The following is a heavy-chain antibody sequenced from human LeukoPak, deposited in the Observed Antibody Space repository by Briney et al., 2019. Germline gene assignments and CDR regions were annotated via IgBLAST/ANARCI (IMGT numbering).Heavy chain of an antibody. CDR3: ARESDYYDSSGYPDY. V-gene: IGHV3-11*01. CDR2: ISSSGSTI. J-gene: IGHJ4*02. CDR1: GFTFSDYY. D-gene: IGHD3-22*01. Sequence: GGSLRLSCAASGFTFSDYYMSWIRQAPGKGLEWVSYISSSGSTIHYADSVKGRFTISRDNAKNSLYLQMNSLRAEDTAVYYCARESDYYDSSGYPDYWGQGTLVTVSS.